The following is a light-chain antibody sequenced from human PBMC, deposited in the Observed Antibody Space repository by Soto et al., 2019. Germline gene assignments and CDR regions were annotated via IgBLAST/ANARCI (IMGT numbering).Light chain of an antibody. Sequence: DIQMTQSPSTLSASVGDRVTITCRASQSISSWLAWYQQKPGKAPKLLIYKASSLESGVPSRFSGSGSGTEFTLTISGLQPDDFTTYYCQQYNSYPWTFGQWTKVEIK. J-gene: IGKJ1*01. V-gene: IGKV1-5*03. CDR3: QQYNSYPWT. CDR2: KAS. CDR1: QSISSW.